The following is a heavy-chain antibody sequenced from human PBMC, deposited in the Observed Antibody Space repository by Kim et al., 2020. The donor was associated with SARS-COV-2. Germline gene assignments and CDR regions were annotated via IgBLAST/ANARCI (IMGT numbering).Heavy chain of an antibody. CDR3: EASDY. CDR2: ISDSGVRT. CDR1: GFTFSRYA. V-gene: IGHV3-23*01. Sequence: GGSLRLSCAASGFTFSRYAMSWARQAPGKGLEWVSTISDSGVRTHYADSVKGRFTISRDNSNSTLFLQMNSLRAEDTAVYYCEASDYWGQGSLVTVSS. J-gene: IGHJ4*02.